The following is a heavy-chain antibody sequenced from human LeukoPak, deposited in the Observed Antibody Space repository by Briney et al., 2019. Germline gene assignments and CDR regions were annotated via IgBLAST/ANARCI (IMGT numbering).Heavy chain of an antibody. Sequence: GGSLRLSCATSGFTFTSYDFNWVRQAPGKGLEWVSYISNGGGTIYYADSVKGRFTTSRDNAKNSVFLQMNTLRAEDTAIYYCARDSYMFGSDYWGQGTLVTVSS. CDR1: GFTFTSYD. V-gene: IGHV3-48*03. J-gene: IGHJ4*02. CDR2: ISNGGGTI. CDR3: ARDSYMFGSDY. D-gene: IGHD3-10*02.